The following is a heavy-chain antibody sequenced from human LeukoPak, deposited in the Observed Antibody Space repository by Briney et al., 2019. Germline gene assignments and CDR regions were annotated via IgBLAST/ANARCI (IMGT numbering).Heavy chain of an antibody. Sequence: ASVTVSFKASGYTFTVYYMHWARQAPGQGLEWMGWINPNSGGTNYAQKFQGRVTMTRDTSISTAYMELSRLRSDDTAVYYCARGEHSSDWFDPWGQGTLVTVSS. V-gene: IGHV1-2*02. CDR2: INPNSGGT. D-gene: IGHD6-19*01. CDR3: ARGEHSSDWFDP. J-gene: IGHJ5*02. CDR1: GYTFTVYY.